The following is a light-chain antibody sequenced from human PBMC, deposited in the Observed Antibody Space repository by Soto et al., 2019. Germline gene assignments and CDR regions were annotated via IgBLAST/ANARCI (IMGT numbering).Light chain of an antibody. CDR3: QQYGSSPPLT. CDR1: QGISSY. J-gene: IGKJ4*01. V-gene: IGKV1D-8*03. CDR2: AAS. Sequence: VIWMTQSPSLLSASTGDRVTISCLMSQGISSYLAWYQQKPGKAPKLLIYAASTLQSGVPSRFSGSGSGTDFTLTISRLEPEDFAVYYCQQYGSSPPLTFGGGTKVDIK.